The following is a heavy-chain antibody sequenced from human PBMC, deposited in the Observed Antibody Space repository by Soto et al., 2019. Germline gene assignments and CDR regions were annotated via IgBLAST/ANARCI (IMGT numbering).Heavy chain of an antibody. V-gene: IGHV1-18*01. J-gene: IGHJ4*02. CDR1: GYTFSSYH. Sequence: QIQLVQSGAEVKKPGASVKVSCKASGYTFSSYHITWVRQAPGQGLEWMGWISAYNGNTNYAQNLQGRVTMTTDPSTSTAYMELRSLSSDATAVYYRARDLPPVDYWGQGTLVTVSS. CDR3: ARDLPPVDY. CDR2: ISAYNGNT.